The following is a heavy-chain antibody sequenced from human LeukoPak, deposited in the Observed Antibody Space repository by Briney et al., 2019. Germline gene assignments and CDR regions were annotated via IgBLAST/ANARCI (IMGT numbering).Heavy chain of an antibody. V-gene: IGHV3-20*04. CDR3: ASLYGSGSYSSDWFDP. D-gene: IGHD3-10*01. CDR2: INWNGGST. Sequence: GGSLRLSCAASGFTFDDYGVSWVRQAPGKGLEWVSGINWNGGSTGYADSVKGRFTISRDNAKNSLYLQMNSLRAEDTAVYYCASLYGSGSYSSDWFDPWGQGTLVTVSS. CDR1: GFTFDDYG. J-gene: IGHJ5*02.